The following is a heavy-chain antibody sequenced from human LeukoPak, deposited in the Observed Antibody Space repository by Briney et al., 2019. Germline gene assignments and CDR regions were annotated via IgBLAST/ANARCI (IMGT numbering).Heavy chain of an antibody. CDR3: ATSNVATIAPFDH. Sequence: SETLSLTCTVSGVSMSAYQWSWVRQSPEKGLEWIGCINTKGETSYNPPRQSRVTTSVDTAKRQFSLRLPSVTAADTAVYYCATSNVATIAPFDHWGRGAPFTVSS. CDR2: INTKGET. CDR1: GVSMSAYQ. D-gene: IGHD5-12*01. J-gene: IGHJ4*02. V-gene: IGHV4-4*09.